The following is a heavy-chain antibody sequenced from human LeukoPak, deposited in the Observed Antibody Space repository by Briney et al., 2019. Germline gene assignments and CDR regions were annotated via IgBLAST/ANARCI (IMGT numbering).Heavy chain of an antibody. J-gene: IGHJ4*02. Sequence: GGSLRLSCAASGFTLSSYGMHWVRQAPGKGLEWVAFIRYDGSNKYYADSVKGRFTISRDNSKNTLYLQMNSLRAEDTAVYYCAKDSRSSSWLYYFDYWGQGTLVTVSS. CDR3: AKDSRSSSWLYYFDY. CDR1: GFTLSSYG. V-gene: IGHV3-30*02. CDR2: IRYDGSNK. D-gene: IGHD6-13*01.